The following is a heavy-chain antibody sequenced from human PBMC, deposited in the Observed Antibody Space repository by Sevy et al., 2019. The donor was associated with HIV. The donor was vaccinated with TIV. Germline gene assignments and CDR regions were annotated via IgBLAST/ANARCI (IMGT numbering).Heavy chain of an antibody. J-gene: IGHJ3*02. CDR3: ARVPLYCSGGSCYSDDAFDI. Sequence: ASVKVSCKASGYTFTSYYMHWVRQAPGQGLEWMGIINPSGGSTSYAQKFQGRVTMTRDTSTSTVYMELSSLRSEDTAMYYCARVPLYCSGGSCYSDDAFDIWGQGTMVTVSS. V-gene: IGHV1-46*01. CDR2: INPSGGST. D-gene: IGHD2-15*01. CDR1: GYTFTSYY.